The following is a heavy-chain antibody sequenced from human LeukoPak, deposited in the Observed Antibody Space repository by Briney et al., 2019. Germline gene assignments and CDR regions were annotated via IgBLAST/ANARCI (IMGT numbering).Heavy chain of an antibody. CDR2: IYYSGNT. D-gene: IGHD6-19*01. Sequence: SETLSLTCTVSGVSISSSNSYWGWIRQPPGKGLEWIGSIYYSGNTYYNASLKSQVSISIDTSKNQFSLRLTSVTAADTAVYYCATGRRIPVASSYFVSWGQGILVTVSS. J-gene: IGHJ4*02. CDR1: GVSISSSNSY. CDR3: ATGRRIPVASSYFVS. V-gene: IGHV4-39*07.